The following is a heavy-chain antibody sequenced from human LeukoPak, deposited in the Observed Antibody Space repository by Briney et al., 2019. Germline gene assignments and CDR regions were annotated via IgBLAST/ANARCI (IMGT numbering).Heavy chain of an antibody. V-gene: IGHV3-21*01. D-gene: IGHD3-10*01. CDR1: GFTFSSYS. CDR3: ARDPSNMVRGVTNY. Sequence: GGSLRLSCAASGFTFSSYSMNWVRQAPGKGLEWVSSISSSSSYIYYADSVKGRFTISRDNAKNSLYLQMNSLRAEDTAVYYCARDPSNMVRGVTNYWGQGTLVTVSS. J-gene: IGHJ4*02. CDR2: ISSSSSYI.